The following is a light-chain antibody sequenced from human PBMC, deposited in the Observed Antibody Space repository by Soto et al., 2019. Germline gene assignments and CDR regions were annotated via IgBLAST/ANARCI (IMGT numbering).Light chain of an antibody. V-gene: IGLV2-14*03. Sequence: QSVLTQPASVSGSPGQSITISCTGTSSDVGGYKYVSWYKQHPGKVPKLIIYDVNNRPSGVSHRFSGSKSGNTASLTISWLQAEDEADYYCSSYTSISTLIFGGGTKVTVL. CDR1: SSDVGGYKY. CDR2: DVN. J-gene: IGLJ2*01. CDR3: SSYTSISTLI.